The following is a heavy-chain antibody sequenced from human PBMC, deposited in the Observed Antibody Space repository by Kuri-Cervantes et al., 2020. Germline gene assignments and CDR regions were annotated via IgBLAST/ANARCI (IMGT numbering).Heavy chain of an antibody. CDR1: GFSFSSYG. CDR2: INQDGSEK. J-gene: IGHJ4*02. D-gene: IGHD4-23*01. CDR3: ATTVGTSHIDFDY. V-gene: IGHV3-7*01. Sequence: GESLKISCAASGFSFSSYGMSWVRQAPGKGLEWVANINQDGSEKTYVDSVKGRFTISRDNAESSLYLQMNSLRDEDTAVYYCATTVGTSHIDFDYWGQGILVTVSS.